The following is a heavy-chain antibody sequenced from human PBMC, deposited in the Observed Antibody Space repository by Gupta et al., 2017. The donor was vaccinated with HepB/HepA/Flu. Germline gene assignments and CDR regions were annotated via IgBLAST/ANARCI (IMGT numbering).Heavy chain of an antibody. Sequence: QVQLVQSGAEVKKPGSSVKVSCKASGGTFSSYAISWVRQAPGQGLEWMGRIIPILGIANYAQKFQGRVTITADKSTSTAYMELRSLRSEDTAVYYCARIEYSSSGLDYWGQGTLVTVSS. CDR1: GGTFSSYA. V-gene: IGHV1-69*04. J-gene: IGHJ4*02. D-gene: IGHD6-6*01. CDR3: ARIEYSSSGLDY. CDR2: IIPILGIA.